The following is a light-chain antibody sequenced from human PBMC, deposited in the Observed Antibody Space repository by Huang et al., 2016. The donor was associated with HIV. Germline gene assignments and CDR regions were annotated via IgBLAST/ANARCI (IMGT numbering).Light chain of an antibody. Sequence: EIVMTQSPATLSVSPGERATLSCRASQGASNNIAWYQQKPGQTPRLLIHGASTRATGIAAKFSGRGSGTDCTLTITSLQPEDSAVYYCQHYNNWPPWTFGPGTQVEI. CDR1: QGASNN. V-gene: IGKV3D-15*01. CDR2: GAS. J-gene: IGKJ1*01. CDR3: QHYNNWPPWT.